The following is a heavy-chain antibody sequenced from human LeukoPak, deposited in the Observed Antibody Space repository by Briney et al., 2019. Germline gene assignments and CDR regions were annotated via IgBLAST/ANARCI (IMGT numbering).Heavy chain of an antibody. CDR3: ARDRTGSVRDGLYY. CDR1: GYTFTSYG. V-gene: IGHV1-18*01. CDR2: ISDYNGNT. Sequence: ASVKVSCKTSGYTFTSYGFSWVRQAPGQGLEWVGWISDYNGNTNYAQKLQGRVTMSTDTSTSTAYMELRSLSSDDTAVYYCARDRTGSVRDGLYYWGQGTLVTVSS. D-gene: IGHD3-9*01. J-gene: IGHJ4*02.